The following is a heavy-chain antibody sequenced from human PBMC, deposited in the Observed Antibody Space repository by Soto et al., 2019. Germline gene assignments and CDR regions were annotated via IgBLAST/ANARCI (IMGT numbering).Heavy chain of an antibody. CDR2: INPNSGGT. Sequence: ASVKVSCKASGYTFTGYYMHWVRQAPGQGLEWMGWINPNSGGTNYAQKFQGWVTMTRDTSISTAYMELSRLRSDDTAVYYCARGHLRGVVVPAAILDPYYYYGMDVWGQGTTVTVSS. CDR3: ARGHLRGVVVPAAILDPYYYYGMDV. J-gene: IGHJ6*02. D-gene: IGHD2-2*01. V-gene: IGHV1-2*04. CDR1: GYTFTGYY.